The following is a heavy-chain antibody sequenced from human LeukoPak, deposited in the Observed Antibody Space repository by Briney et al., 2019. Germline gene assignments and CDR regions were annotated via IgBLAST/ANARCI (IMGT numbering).Heavy chain of an antibody. V-gene: IGHV3-64D*06. J-gene: IGHJ4*02. CDR1: GFTFSSYA. CDR2: ISSNGGSI. Sequence: GGSLRLSCAASGFTFSSYAMSWVRQAPGKGLEYVSGISSNGGSIYYADSVKGRFTISRDNYKNTLSLQMSSLRAEDTAVYYCVTEGPARSFYYWGQGTLVTVSS. CDR3: VTEGPARSFYY.